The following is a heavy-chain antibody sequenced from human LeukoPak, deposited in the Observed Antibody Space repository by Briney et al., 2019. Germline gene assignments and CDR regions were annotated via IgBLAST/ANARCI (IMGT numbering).Heavy chain of an antibody. CDR3: AKHGCTGTRCYINY. CDR1: GFTFSSYS. Sequence: GGSLRLSCAASGFTFSSYSMNWVRQAPGKGLEWASIMSGGGETTYYADSVRGRFTISRDNSKNTLYLQMNSLRAEDTAVYYCAKHGCTGTRCYINYWGQGTLVTVSS. V-gene: IGHV3-23*01. J-gene: IGHJ4*02. CDR2: MSGGGETT. D-gene: IGHD2-2*02.